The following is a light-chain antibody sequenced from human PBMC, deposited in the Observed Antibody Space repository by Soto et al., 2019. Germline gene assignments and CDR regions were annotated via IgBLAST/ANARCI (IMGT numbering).Light chain of an antibody. CDR3: QQYDGWPRT. CDR2: GAS. V-gene: IGKV3-15*01. Sequence: EIVMTQSPATLSVSPGERATLSCRASQSVSSKLAWYQQKPGQAPRLLIYGASTRATGIPARFSGSGSGTEFTLTISSLQSEDFAVYHCQQYDGWPRTFG. J-gene: IGKJ1*01. CDR1: QSVSSK.